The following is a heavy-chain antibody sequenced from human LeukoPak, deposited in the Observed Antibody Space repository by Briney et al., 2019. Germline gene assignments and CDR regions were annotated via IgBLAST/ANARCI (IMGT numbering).Heavy chain of an antibody. V-gene: IGHV1-2*02. D-gene: IGHD5-18*01. CDR1: GYTFTGYY. J-gene: IGHJ5*02. Sequence: ASVKVSCKATGYTFTGYYMHCVRQAPGQGLEWMGWINPNSGGTNYAQKFQGRVTMTRDTSISTAYMELSSLRSDDTAVYYCARDGGNAMVVGSSGNWFDPWGQGTLVTVSS. CDR2: INPNSGGT. CDR3: ARDGGNAMVVGSSGNWFDP.